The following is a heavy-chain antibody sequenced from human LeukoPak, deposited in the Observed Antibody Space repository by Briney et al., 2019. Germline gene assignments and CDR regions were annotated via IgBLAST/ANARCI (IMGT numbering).Heavy chain of an antibody. D-gene: IGHD2-15*01. J-gene: IGHJ4*02. V-gene: IGHV1-69*13. CDR2: IIPIFGTA. CDR1: GGTFSSYA. Sequence: SVKVSCKASGGTFSSYAISWVRQAPGQGLERMGGIIPIFGTANYAQKFQGRVTITADESTSTAYMELSSLRSEDTAVYYCARALYCSGGSCYSAYYFDYWGQGTLVTVSS. CDR3: ARALYCSGGSCYSAYYFDY.